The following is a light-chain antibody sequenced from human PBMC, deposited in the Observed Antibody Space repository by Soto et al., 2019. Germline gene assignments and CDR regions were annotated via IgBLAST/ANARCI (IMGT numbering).Light chain of an antibody. CDR2: DVN. Sequence: QSALTQPASVSGSPGQSITISCTGTSGDIGRSKFVSWYQQAPGTAPKLIIYDVNNRPSGAPDRFSGSTSGNTASLTISGLQAEDETDYFCSLYSSNGSLIFGPGTKVTVL. J-gene: IGLJ1*01. V-gene: IGLV2-18*01. CDR3: SLYSSNGSLI. CDR1: SGDIGRSKF.